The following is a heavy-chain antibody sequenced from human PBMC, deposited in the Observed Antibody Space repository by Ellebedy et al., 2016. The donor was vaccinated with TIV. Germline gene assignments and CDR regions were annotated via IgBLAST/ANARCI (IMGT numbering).Heavy chain of an antibody. CDR3: AREGFTSGRCGGFDI. Sequence: PGGSLRLSCAASGLTFSSHAMSWVRQAPGKGLEWVSSISGSGGNTYYADSVKGRFTTSRDNSKNTLDLQMSGLRVEDTAVYYCAREGFTSGRCGGFDIWGQGTMVTVSS. V-gene: IGHV3-23*01. D-gene: IGHD6-19*01. J-gene: IGHJ3*02. CDR2: ISGSGGNT. CDR1: GLTFSSHA.